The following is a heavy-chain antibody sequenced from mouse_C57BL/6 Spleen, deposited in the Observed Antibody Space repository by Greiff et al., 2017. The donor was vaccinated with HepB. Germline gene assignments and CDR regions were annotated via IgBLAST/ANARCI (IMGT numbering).Heavy chain of an antibody. Sequence: VQLQQSGAELVKPGASVKLSCKASGYTFTSYWMHWVKQRPGRGLEWIGRIDPNSGGTKYNEKFKSKATLTVDKPSSTAYMQLRSLTSEDSAVYYCARGSAFYDGYYGYAMDYWGQGTSVTVSS. CDR1: GYTFTSYW. CDR2: IDPNSGGT. D-gene: IGHD2-3*01. V-gene: IGHV1-72*01. CDR3: ARGSAFYDGYYGYAMDY. J-gene: IGHJ4*01.